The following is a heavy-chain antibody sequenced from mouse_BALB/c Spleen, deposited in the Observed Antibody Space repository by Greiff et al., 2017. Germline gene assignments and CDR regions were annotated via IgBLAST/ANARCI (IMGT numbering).Heavy chain of an antibody. Sequence: EVQGVESGGGLVKPGGSLKLSCAASGFTFSSYAMSWVRQTPEKRLEWVASISSGGSTYYPDSVKGRFTISRDNARNILYLQMSSLRSEDTAMYYCARGGSSHYFDYWGQGTTLTVSS. CDR1: GFTFSSYA. V-gene: IGHV5-6-5*01. D-gene: IGHD1-1*01. J-gene: IGHJ2*01. CDR3: ARGGSSHYFDY. CDR2: ISSGGST.